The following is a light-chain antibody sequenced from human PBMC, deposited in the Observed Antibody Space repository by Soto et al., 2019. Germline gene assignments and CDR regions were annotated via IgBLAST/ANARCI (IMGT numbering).Light chain of an antibody. CDR1: QSISSW. CDR3: QQYYTTPFT. V-gene: IGKV1-5*03. CDR2: KAS. Sequence: DIQMTQSPSTLSPSVGDRVTITCRASQSISSWLAWYQQKPGKAPKLLIYKASSLESGVPSRFSGSGSGTEFTLTIISLQPDDFATYYCQQYYTTPFTFGPGTKVDIK. J-gene: IGKJ3*01.